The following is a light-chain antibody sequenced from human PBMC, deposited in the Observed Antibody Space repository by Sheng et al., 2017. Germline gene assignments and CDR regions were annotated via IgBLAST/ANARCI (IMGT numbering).Light chain of an antibody. CDR1: QSVGNS. CDR2: KAS. CDR3: QQFNTYYS. Sequence: DIQMTQSPSTLSASVGDRVTITCRASQSVGNSLAWHQLKPGKAPKLLLYKASTLEGGVPSRFSGSGSGAEFTLTISSLQPDDFATYYCQQFNTYYSFAQGTKLEIK. J-gene: IGKJ2*03. V-gene: IGKV1-5*03.